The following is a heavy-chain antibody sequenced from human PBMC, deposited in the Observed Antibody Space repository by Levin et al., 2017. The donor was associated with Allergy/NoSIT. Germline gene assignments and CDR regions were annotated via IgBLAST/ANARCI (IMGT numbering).Heavy chain of an antibody. Sequence: TGGSLRLSCVASGFTFSGHAMSWVRQAPGKGLEWVSAIPSNGYNTYYADSVKGRFTISRDDSKSTLYLEIHSLRAEDTAVYYCARYDDEAMIDYWGRGTLVTVSS. CDR1: GFTFSGHA. CDR2: IPSNGYNT. V-gene: IGHV3-23*01. D-gene: IGHD3-16*01. CDR3: ARYDDEAMIDY. J-gene: IGHJ4*02.